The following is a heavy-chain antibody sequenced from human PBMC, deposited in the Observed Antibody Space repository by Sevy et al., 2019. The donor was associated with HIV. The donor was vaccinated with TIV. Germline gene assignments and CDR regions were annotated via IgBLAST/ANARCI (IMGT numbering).Heavy chain of an antibody. D-gene: IGHD2-15*01. CDR1: GFTFSNAW. CDR3: TTDQAAAINYYFDY. J-gene: IGHJ4*02. V-gene: IGHV3-15*01. Sequence: LSLTCAASGFTFSNAWMSWVRQAPGKGLEWVGRIKSKTDGGTTDYAAPVKGRFTISRDDSKNTLYLQMNSLKTEDTAVYYCTTDQAAAINYYFDYWGQGTLVTVSS. CDR2: IKSKTDGGTT.